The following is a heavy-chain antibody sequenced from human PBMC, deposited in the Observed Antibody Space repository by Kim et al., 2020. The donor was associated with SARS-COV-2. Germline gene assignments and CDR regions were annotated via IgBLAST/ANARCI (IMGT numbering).Heavy chain of an antibody. CDR1: GYSFTSYW. CDR2: IYPADSDT. D-gene: IGHD6-13*01. J-gene: IGHJ6*01. Sequence: GESLKISCKGSGYSFTSYWIGWVRQMPGKGLEWMGIIYPADSDTRYSPSFQGQVTISADKSISTAYLQWSSLKASDTAMYYCARQSSSWAGVADDMDVGGRETRVSVSS. V-gene: IGHV5-51*01. CDR3: ARQSSSWAGVADDMDV.